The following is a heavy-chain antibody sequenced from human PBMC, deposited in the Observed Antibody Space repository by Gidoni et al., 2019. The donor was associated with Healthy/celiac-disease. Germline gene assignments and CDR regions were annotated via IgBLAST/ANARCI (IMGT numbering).Heavy chain of an antibody. CDR1: GFTFSSYG. CDR3: ARGMFPSTAMVFYYGMDV. Sequence: QVQLVESGGGVVQPGRSLRLSCAASGFTFSSYGMHWVRQAPGKGLEWVAVIWYDGSNKYYADSVKGRFTISRDNSKNTLYLQMNSLRAEDTAVYYCARGMFPSTAMVFYYGMDVWGQGTTVTVSS. J-gene: IGHJ6*02. D-gene: IGHD5-18*01. V-gene: IGHV3-33*01. CDR2: IWYDGSNK.